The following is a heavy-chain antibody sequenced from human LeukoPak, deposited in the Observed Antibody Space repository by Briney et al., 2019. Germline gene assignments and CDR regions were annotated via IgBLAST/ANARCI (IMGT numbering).Heavy chain of an antibody. CDR1: GFTFSSYE. Sequence: GGSLRLSCAASGFTFSSYEMNWVRPAPGKGLEWVSYISSSGSTIYYADSVKGRFTISRDSAKNSLYLQMNSLRAEDTAVYYCARVKGGYGAFDPWGQGTLVTVSS. V-gene: IGHV3-48*03. J-gene: IGHJ5*02. CDR2: ISSSGSTI. CDR3: ARVKGGYGAFDP. D-gene: IGHD5-18*01.